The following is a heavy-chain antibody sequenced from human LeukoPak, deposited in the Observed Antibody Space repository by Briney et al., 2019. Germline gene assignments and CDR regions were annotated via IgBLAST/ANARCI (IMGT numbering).Heavy chain of an antibody. Sequence: GGSLRLSCAASGFTFSSYAMSRVRQAPGKGLEWVSAISGSGGSTYYADSVKGRFTISRDNSKSTLYLQMNSLRAEDTAVYFCAKGACITIFGVVISNPCNLDYWGQGTLVTVSS. J-gene: IGHJ4*02. D-gene: IGHD3-3*01. V-gene: IGHV3-23*01. CDR2: ISGSGGST. CDR1: GFTFSSYA. CDR3: AKGACITIFGVVISNPCNLDY.